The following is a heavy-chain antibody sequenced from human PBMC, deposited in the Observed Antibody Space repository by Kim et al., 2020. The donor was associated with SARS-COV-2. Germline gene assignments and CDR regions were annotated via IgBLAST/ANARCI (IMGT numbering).Heavy chain of an antibody. D-gene: IGHD1-1*01. CDR3: TTGSQLYHGYYYYYMDV. Sequence: PVKGRITISRDDSKNTLYLQMNSLKTEDTAVYYCTTGSQLYHGYYYYYMDVWGKGTTVTVSS. V-gene: IGHV3-15*01. J-gene: IGHJ6*03.